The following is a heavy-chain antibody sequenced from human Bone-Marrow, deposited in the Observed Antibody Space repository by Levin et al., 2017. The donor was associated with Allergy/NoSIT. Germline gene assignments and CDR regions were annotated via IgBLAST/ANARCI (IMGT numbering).Heavy chain of an antibody. J-gene: IGHJ5*02. CDR3: ARAGVIAVAGTRNWFDP. Sequence: ASVKVSCKASGYTFTSYGISWVRQAPGQGLEWMGWISAYNGNTNYAQKLQGRVTMTTDTSTSTAYMELRSLRSDDTAVYYCARAGVIAVAGTRNWFDPWGQGTLVTVSS. CDR2: ISAYNGNT. V-gene: IGHV1-18*01. CDR1: GYTFTSYG. D-gene: IGHD6-19*01.